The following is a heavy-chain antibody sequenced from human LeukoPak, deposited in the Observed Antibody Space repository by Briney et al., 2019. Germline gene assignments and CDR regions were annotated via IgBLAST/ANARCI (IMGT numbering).Heavy chain of an antibody. Sequence: PSETLSLTCTVSGGSISSHYWSWIRQPPGKGLEWIGYIYYSGSTNYNPSLKSRVTISVDTSKNQFSLKLSSVTAADTAVYYCARWAHGSGSYSLQFDYCDEGTLVTVSS. D-gene: IGHD3-10*01. V-gene: IGHV4-59*08. J-gene: IGHJ4*02. CDR1: GGSISSHY. CDR3: ARWAHGSGSYSLQFDY. CDR2: IYYSGST.